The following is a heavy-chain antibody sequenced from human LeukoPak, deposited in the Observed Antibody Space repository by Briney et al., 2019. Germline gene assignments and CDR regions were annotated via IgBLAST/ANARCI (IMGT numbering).Heavy chain of an antibody. V-gene: IGHV3-21*01. CDR1: GFTFSSYS. Sequence: PGGSLRLSCAASGFTFSSYSMNWVRQAPGKGLEWVSSISSSISYIYYADSVKGRFTISRDHAKNSLYLQMNSLRAEDTAVYYCARDSGPGAYEVDYWGQGTLVTVSS. CDR3: ARDSGPGAYEVDY. D-gene: IGHD5-12*01. J-gene: IGHJ4*02. CDR2: ISSSISYI.